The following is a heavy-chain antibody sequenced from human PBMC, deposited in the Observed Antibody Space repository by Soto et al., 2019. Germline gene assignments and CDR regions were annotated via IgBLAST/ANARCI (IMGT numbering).Heavy chain of an antibody. CDR1: GFTFSTYS. CDR3: ARSGYFDY. CDR2: ISSTGNTI. V-gene: IGHV3-48*01. Sequence: PGGSLRLSCAASGFTFSTYSMNWVRQAPGKGLEWVSYISSTGNTIYYPDSVKGRFTISRDTAKKSLYLQMNSLRAEDTAVYYCARSGYFDYWGQGT. J-gene: IGHJ4*02. D-gene: IGHD2-8*02.